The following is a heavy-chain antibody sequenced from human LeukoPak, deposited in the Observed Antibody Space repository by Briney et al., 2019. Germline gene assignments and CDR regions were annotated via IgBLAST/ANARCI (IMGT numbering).Heavy chain of an antibody. CDR2: INSDGSST. CDR1: GFTFSSYW. Sequence: GGSLRLFCAASGFTFSSYWMHWVRQAPGKGLVWVSRINSDGSSTIYADSVKGRFTISRDNAKNTLSLQVKSLRAEDTAVYYCARGGPVLLWFGDAFDIWGPGTMVTVSS. CDR3: ARGGPVLLWFGDAFDI. J-gene: IGHJ3*02. V-gene: IGHV3-74*01. D-gene: IGHD3-10*01.